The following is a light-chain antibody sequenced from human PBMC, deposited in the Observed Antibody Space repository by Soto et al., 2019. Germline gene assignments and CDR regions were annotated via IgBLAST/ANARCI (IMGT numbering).Light chain of an antibody. V-gene: IGLV2-11*01. CDR3: CSYAGAFTYV. CDR2: DVS. Sequence: QSALTQPRSVSGSPGHSVTISCTGTSSDVGGYSYVSWYQQHPGKAPKLMISDVSKRPSGVPDRFSGSKFGNTASLTISGLQAEDEADYYCCSYAGAFTYVFGNGTKLTVL. CDR1: SSDVGGYSY. J-gene: IGLJ1*01.